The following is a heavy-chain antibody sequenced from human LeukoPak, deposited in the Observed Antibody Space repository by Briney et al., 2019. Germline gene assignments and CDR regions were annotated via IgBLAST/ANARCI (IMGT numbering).Heavy chain of an antibody. J-gene: IGHJ3*02. V-gene: IGHV3-30*02. D-gene: IGHD4-11*01. Sequence: PGGSLRLSCGASGFTFSGFGLHWVPQAQGKGLEGVAVIWYDGSDKSYADSVKGRFTTSRDNSRNTLYLQMNSLRPEDTAVYYCAKDGVGSNDYHAFDNWGQGTMVTVSS. CDR1: GFTFSGFG. CDR3: AKDGVGSNDYHAFDN. CDR2: IWYDGSDK.